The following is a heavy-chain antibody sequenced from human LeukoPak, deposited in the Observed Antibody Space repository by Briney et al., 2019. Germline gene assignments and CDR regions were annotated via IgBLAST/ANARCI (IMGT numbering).Heavy chain of an antibody. Sequence: PSETLSLTCAVSGGSISSGGNSWSWIRQPPGKGLEWIGYIYHSGSTYYNPSLKSRVTISVDRSKNQFSLKLSSVTAADTAVYYCASSMYYYDSSGYYFDAFGIWGQGTMVTVSS. V-gene: IGHV4-30-2*01. CDR3: ASSMYYYDSSGYYFDAFGI. CDR2: IYHSGST. CDR1: GGSISSGGNS. J-gene: IGHJ3*02. D-gene: IGHD3-22*01.